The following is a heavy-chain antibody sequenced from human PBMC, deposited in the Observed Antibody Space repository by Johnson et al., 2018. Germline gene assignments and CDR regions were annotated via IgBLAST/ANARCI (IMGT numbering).Heavy chain of an antibody. Sequence: VQLVQSGGGLVQXGGSXRLXCAASGFTFSSYSMNWVRQAPGKGLAWVSYLSNSGTIYYADSVKGRFTLSRDNAKNSVYLQRNSLRDEDTAVYYCARMGVVPGLISKTNWFDPWGQGTLVSVSS. CDR2: LSNSGTI. CDR3: ARMGVVPGLISKTNWFDP. V-gene: IGHV3-48*02. J-gene: IGHJ5*02. CDR1: GFTFSSYS. D-gene: IGHD3-16*02.